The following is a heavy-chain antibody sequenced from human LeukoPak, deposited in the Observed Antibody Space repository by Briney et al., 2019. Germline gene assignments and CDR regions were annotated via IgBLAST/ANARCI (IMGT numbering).Heavy chain of an antibody. V-gene: IGHV3-53*04. D-gene: IGHD1-26*01. CDR2: IYSGGST. CDR1: GLTVSSNY. CDR3: SYSGSYYGGRADY. J-gene: IGHJ4*02. Sequence: PGGSLRPSCAASGLTVSSNYMSWVRQAPGKGLEWVSVIYSGGSTYYADSVKGRFTISRHNSKNTLYLQMNSLRAEDTAVYYCSYSGSYYGGRADYWGQGTLVTVSS.